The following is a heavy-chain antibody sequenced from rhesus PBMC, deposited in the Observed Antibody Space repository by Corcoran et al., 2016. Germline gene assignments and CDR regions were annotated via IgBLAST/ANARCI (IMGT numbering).Heavy chain of an antibody. CDR2: ISLNGGT. V-gene: IGHV4-122*02. CDR1: GGSISSSYYY. J-gene: IGHJ4*01. CDR3: ARGEQRRVPFDY. D-gene: IGHD6-31*01. Sequence: QVQLQESGPGLVKPSETLSLTCAVSGGSISSSYYYWSWIRQAPGKGLAWIGYISLNGGTSHNPSLKGRVTIARDTSKNQFSLKLSSVTAADTAVYYCARGEQRRVPFDYWGQGVLVTVSS.